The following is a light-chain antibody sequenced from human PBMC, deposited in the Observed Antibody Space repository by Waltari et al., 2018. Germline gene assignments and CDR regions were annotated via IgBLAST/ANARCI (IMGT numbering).Light chain of an antibody. CDR1: QSVIRY. Sequence: EILLTQSPATLSLSPGERATLSCRSSQSVIRYLACYQQKPDQAPRLLIYDASNRAAGIPARFSGSGSGTELNRTISGLQPEDLAMYYCQECTNRPNTPRAVGGGTKVEIK. CDR3: QECTNRPNTPRA. CDR2: DAS. J-gene: IGKJ4*01. V-gene: IGKV3-11*01.